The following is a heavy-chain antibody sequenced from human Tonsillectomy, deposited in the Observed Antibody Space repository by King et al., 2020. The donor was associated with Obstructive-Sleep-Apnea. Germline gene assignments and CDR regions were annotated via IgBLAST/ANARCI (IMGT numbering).Heavy chain of an antibody. V-gene: IGHV1-69*04. Sequence: QLVQSGAEVRKPGSSVRVSCKASGGTFTNYGITWVRQAPGQGLEWMGGIMPVANVVKLAQKFQDRVTITADRSTSTAYMELGSLTTEDTAVYYCAGTFSPLAVPDSSLWEHFFCYALDVWGQGTTVTVSS. J-gene: IGHJ6*02. D-gene: IGHD1-26*01. CDR2: IMPVANVV. CDR1: GGTFTNYG. CDR3: AGTFSPLAVPDSSLWEHFFCYALDV.